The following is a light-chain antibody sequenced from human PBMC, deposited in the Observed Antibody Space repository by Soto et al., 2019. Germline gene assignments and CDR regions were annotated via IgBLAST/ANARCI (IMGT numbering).Light chain of an antibody. CDR3: SSYESITTRCV. V-gene: IGLV2-14*03. J-gene: IGLJ1*01. Sequence: QSVLTQPASVSGSPGQSITISCTGTSSDVGGYDYVSWYQQHPGKAPKLMIYDVTTRPSGVSDRFSGSKSGNTASLTISGLQAEDEADYYCSSYESITTRCVLGTGTKVTVL. CDR1: SSDVGGYDY. CDR2: DVT.